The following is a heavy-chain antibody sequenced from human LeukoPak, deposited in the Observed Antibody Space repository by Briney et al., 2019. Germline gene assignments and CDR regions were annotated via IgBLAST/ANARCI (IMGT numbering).Heavy chain of an antibody. CDR3: ARAYFSSWYMNWFDP. CDR2: IFHRGTT. CDR1: SYSISSDYY. D-gene: IGHD6-13*01. J-gene: IGHJ5*02. V-gene: IGHV4-38-2*02. Sequence: SETLSLTCTVSSYSISSDYYWGWIRQPPGKGLEWIGSIFHRGTTYYNPSLKSRVTISLDTSKNQFSLKLSSVTAADTAVYYCARAYFSSWYMNWFDPWGQGTLVTVSS.